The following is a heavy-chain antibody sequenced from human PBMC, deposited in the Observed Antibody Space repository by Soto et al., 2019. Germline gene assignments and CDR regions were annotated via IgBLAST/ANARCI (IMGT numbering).Heavy chain of an antibody. Sequence: SETLSLTCAVYGGSFSGYYWSWIRQPPGKGLEWIGEINHSGSTNYNPSLKSRVTISVDTSKNQFSLKLSSVTAAATAVYYCAAITRGFLGPLDYWGQGTLVTVSS. D-gene: IGHD3-3*01. V-gene: IGHV4-34*01. CDR2: INHSGST. CDR3: AAITRGFLGPLDY. J-gene: IGHJ4*02. CDR1: GGSFSGYY.